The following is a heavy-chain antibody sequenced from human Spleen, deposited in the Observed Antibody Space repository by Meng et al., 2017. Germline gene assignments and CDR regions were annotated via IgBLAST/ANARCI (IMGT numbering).Heavy chain of an antibody. Sequence: QVQLVQSGAEVKEPGASVKVSCKASGYTFTGYYMHWVRQAPGQGLEWMGWINPNSGGTNYAQKFQGRVTMTRDTSISTAYMELSRLRSDDTAMYYCARDEDISAAGKLFGDYWGQGTLVTVSS. V-gene: IGHV1-2*02. CDR3: ARDEDISAAGKLFGDY. J-gene: IGHJ4*02. CDR1: GYTFTGYY. CDR2: INPNSGGT. D-gene: IGHD6-13*01.